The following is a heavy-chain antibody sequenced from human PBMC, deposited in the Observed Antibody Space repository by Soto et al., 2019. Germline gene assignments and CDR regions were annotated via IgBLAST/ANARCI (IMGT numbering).Heavy chain of an antibody. V-gene: IGHV4-34*01. J-gene: IGHJ4*02. Sequence: SETLSLTCAVYGGSFSAYYWSWIRQPPGKGLEWIGEINHSGGTSYNPSLKSRVTISVDTSKSQFSLKLTSVTAADRAVYYCAPGSVDTVDSSGFYEYWGQRTPVTVSS. D-gene: IGHD3-22*01. CDR2: INHSGGT. CDR3: APGSVDTVDSSGFYEY. CDR1: GGSFSAYY.